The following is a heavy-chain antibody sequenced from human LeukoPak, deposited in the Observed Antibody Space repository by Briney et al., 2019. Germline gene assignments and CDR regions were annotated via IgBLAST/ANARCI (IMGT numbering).Heavy chain of an antibody. D-gene: IGHD1-26*01. CDR2: IGVSGGST. CDR1: GFTFSRYA. J-gene: IGHJ1*01. CDR3: AKGRVGTNGVLEH. V-gene: IGHV3-23*01. Sequence: GGSLRLSCAASGFTFSRYAMNWVRQAPGMGLEWVSTIGVSGGSTNYADSVRGRFTISRDNSKNTLYLQINSLRADDTAVYYCAKGRVGTNGVLEHWGQGTLVTVSS.